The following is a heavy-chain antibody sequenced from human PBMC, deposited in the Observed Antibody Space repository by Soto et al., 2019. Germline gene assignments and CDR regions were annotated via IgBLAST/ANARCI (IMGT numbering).Heavy chain of an antibody. J-gene: IGHJ2*01. D-gene: IGHD4-17*01. V-gene: IGHV3-21*01. CDR3: ARSDYGDYVAQNWYFDL. CDR1: GFTFSSYS. CDR2: ISSSSSYI. Sequence: GGSLRLSCAASGFTFSSYSMNWVRQAPGKGLEWVSSISSSSSYIYYADSVKGRFTISRDNAKNSLYLQMNSLRAEDTAVYYCARSDYGDYVAQNWYFDLWGRGTLVTVSS.